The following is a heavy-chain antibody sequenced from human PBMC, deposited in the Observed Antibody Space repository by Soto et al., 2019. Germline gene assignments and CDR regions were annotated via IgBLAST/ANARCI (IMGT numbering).Heavy chain of an antibody. V-gene: IGHV4-4*02. CDR2: VYHTGDT. D-gene: IGHD2-21*02. CDR3: AREIVTAGGNNYFDP. Sequence: SETLSLTCGVSGGTVASSHWWSWVRQSPGGGLEWIGNVYHTGDTNFNPSLQSRVPISVDKSNNQFSLRLNSLTAADTAVYFCAREIVTAGGNNYFDPWGPGTLVTVSS. CDR1: GGTVASSHW. J-gene: IGHJ5*02.